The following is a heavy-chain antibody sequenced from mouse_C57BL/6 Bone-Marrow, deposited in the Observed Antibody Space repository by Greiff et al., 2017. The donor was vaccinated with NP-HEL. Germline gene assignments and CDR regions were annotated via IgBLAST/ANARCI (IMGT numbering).Heavy chain of an antibody. CDR2: IWSGGST. CDR1: GFSLTSYG. J-gene: IGHJ1*03. Sequence: QVQLKQSGPGLVQPSQSLSITCTVSGFSLTSYGVHWVRQSPGKGLEWLGVIWSGGSTDYNAAFISRLSISKDNSKSQVFFKMNSLQADDTAIYYCARYDGYPFDVWGTGTTVTVSS. D-gene: IGHD2-3*01. V-gene: IGHV2-2*01. CDR3: ARYDGYPFDV.